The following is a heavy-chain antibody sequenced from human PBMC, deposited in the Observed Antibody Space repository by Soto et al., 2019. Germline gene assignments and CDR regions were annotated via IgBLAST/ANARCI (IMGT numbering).Heavy chain of an antibody. J-gene: IGHJ1*01. D-gene: IGHD2-15*01. Sequence: QVQLVESGGDVVQPGRSLRLSCAASGFIFSTYVMHWVRQAPGKGLEWVALISKEGNKQYADSVKDRFTVSRDNSKRNLSLESNSLRVEHTATYYCATEDEGSGHAGTYHHWGQGTLVSV. CDR2: ISKEGNK. CDR3: ATEDEGSGHAGTYHH. V-gene: IGHV3-30-3*01. CDR1: GFIFSTYV.